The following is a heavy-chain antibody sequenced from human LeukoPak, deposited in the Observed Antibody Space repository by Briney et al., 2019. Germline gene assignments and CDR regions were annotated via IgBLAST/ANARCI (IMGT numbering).Heavy chain of an antibody. CDR1: GFTFGEYA. Sequence: GGSLRLCWTASGFTFGEYAMSWVSQAPGKGLEWVGFIRSKAYGGTTEYAASVKGRFTISRDDSKSIAYLQMNSLKTEDTAVYYCTRVSDYSYVWGSYRSYYFDYWGQGTLVTVSS. V-gene: IGHV3-49*04. CDR2: IRSKAYGGTT. CDR3: TRVSDYSYVWGSYRSYYFDY. J-gene: IGHJ4*02. D-gene: IGHD3-16*02.